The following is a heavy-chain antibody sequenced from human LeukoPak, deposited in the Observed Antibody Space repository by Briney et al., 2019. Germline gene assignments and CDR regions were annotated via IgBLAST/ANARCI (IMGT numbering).Heavy chain of an antibody. CDR3: ELDTAMASSFDY. Sequence: GESLNISSTGCGYSFTNYLISGVRQMPEKGLGWIIRIDPSASYTNYSPSLQGPVTISADKSISTAYLQWSSLKASDTAMYYCELDTAMASSFDYWGQGTLVTVSS. V-gene: IGHV5-10-1*01. CDR1: GYSFTNYL. CDR2: IDPSASYT. D-gene: IGHD5-18*01. J-gene: IGHJ4*02.